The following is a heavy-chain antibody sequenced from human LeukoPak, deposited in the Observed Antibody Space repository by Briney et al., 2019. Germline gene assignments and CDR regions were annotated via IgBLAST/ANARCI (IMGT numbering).Heavy chain of an antibody. CDR3: AGQGPAAPSYYYYGMDV. V-gene: IGHV4-4*07. CDR1: GGSISSYY. CDR2: IYTTGST. J-gene: IGHJ6*02. Sequence: PSETLSLTCTVSGGSISSYYWTWIRQPAGKGLEWIGRIYTTGSTNYNPSLNSRVTMAVDTSKNQFSLKLSSVTAADTAVYYCAGQGPAAPSYYYYGMDVWGQGTTVTVSS.